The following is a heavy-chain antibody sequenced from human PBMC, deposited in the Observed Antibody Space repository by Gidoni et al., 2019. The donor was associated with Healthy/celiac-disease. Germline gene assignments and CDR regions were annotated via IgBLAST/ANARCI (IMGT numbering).Heavy chain of an antibody. CDR2: IYHSGST. CDR1: GGSISSSTW. CDR3: SYYYDSSGYGDAFDI. D-gene: IGHD3-22*01. Sequence: QVQLQESGPGLVKPSGTLSLTCAVSGGSISSSTWWSWVRQPPGKGLEWIGEIYHSGSTNYNPSLKSRVTISVDKSKNQFSLKLSSVTAADTAVYYCSYYYDSSGYGDAFDIWGQGTMVTVSS. J-gene: IGHJ3*02. V-gene: IGHV4-4*02.